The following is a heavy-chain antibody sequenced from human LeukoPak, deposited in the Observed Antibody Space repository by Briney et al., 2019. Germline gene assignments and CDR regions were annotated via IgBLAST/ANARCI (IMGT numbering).Heavy chain of an antibody. CDR3: ARDYILTGYYKLDY. J-gene: IGHJ4*02. CDR2: INPNSGGT. D-gene: IGHD3-9*01. Sequence: ASVKVSCKASGYTFTGYYMHWVRQAPGQGLEWMGWINPNSGGTNYAQKFQGRVTMTRDTSISTAYMELSRLRSDDTAVYYCARDYILTGYYKLDYWGQGTLVTVSS. V-gene: IGHV1-2*02. CDR1: GYTFTGYY.